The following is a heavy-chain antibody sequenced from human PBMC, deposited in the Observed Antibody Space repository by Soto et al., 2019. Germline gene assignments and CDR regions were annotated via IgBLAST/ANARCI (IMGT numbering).Heavy chain of an antibody. CDR3: AGYSSSWYYWFDP. D-gene: IGHD6-13*01. CDR1: GGSISSSSYY. CDR2: IYYSGST. J-gene: IGHJ5*02. V-gene: IGHV4-39*01. Sequence: PSETLSLTCTVSGGSISSSSYYWGWIRQPPGKGLEWIGSIYYSGSTYYNPSLKSRVTISVDTSKNQFSLKLSSVTAADTAVYYCAGYSSSWYYWFDPWGQGTLVTVSS.